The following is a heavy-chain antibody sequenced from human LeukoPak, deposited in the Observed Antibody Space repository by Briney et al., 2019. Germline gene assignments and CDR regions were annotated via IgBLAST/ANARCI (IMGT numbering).Heavy chain of an antibody. CDR3: ARDPILTGYYPLGAFDI. V-gene: IGHV4-39*07. CDR2: IYYSGST. Sequence: SETLSLTCTVSGGSISSSSYYWGWIRQPPGKGLEWIGSIYYSGSTYYNPSLKSRVTISVDTSKNQFSLKLSSVTAADTAVYYCARDPILTGYYPLGAFDIWGQGTMVTVSS. CDR1: GGSISSSSYY. J-gene: IGHJ3*02. D-gene: IGHD3-9*01.